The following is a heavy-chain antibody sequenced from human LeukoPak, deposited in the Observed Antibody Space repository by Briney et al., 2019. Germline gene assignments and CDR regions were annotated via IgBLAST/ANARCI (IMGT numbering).Heavy chain of an antibody. CDR1: GYSISSGYY. CDR3: SRHIVYDSSGPSNWFDP. CDR2: IYHSGST. D-gene: IGHD3-22*01. Sequence: KPSENLSLTCAVSGYSISSGYYWGWIRQPPGKGLEWIGSIYHSGSTYYNPSLKSRVTISVDTSKNQFSLKLSSVTAADTAVYYCSRHIVYDSSGPSNWFDPWGQGTLVTVSS. V-gene: IGHV4-38-2*01. J-gene: IGHJ5*02.